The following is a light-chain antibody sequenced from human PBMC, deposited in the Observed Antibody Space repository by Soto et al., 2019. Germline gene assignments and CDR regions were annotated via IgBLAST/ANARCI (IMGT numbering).Light chain of an antibody. CDR1: QSVSSY. J-gene: IGKJ4*01. Sequence: EIVLTQSPATLSLSPGERATLSCRASQSVSSYLAWYQQKPGQAPRLLIYDASNRATGIPARFSGSGSGTDFTLTLSSLEPEDFAVYYCQQRSTLFGGGTKVEIK. V-gene: IGKV3-11*01. CDR3: QQRSTL. CDR2: DAS.